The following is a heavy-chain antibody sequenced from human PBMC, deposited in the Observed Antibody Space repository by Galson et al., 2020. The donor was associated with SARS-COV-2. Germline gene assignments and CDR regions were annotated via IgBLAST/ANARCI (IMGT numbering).Heavy chain of an antibody. D-gene: IGHD4-17*01. CDR2: LSGSGGST. Sequence: GGSLRLSCAASKFTFSSYAMTWVRQVPGKGLEWVSTLSGSGGSTYYGDSVKGRFTISRDNSKNTLYLQMNSLRAEDTAIYYCAKGITVTEMFYFDYWGQGTLVFVSS. CDR1: KFTFSSYA. V-gene: IGHV3-23*01. CDR3: AKGITVTEMFYFDY. J-gene: IGHJ4*02.